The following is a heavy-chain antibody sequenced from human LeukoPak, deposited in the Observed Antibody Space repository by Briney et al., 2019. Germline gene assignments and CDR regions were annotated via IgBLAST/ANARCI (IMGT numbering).Heavy chain of an antibody. V-gene: IGHV3-30-3*01. CDR3: VNKEEGSTYFDY. CDR1: GSTFSSYA. CDR2: ISYDGSNK. Sequence: GGSLRLSCAASGSTFSSYAMHWVRQAPGKGLEWVAVISYDGSNKYYADSVRGRFTISRDNFKNMLYLQMNNLRAEDTAIYYCVNKEEGSTYFDYWGQGILVTVSS. J-gene: IGHJ4*02. D-gene: IGHD2-2*01.